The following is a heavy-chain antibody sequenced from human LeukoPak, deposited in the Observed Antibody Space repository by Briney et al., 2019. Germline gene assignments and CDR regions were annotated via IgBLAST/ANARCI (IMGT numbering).Heavy chain of an antibody. D-gene: IGHD5-12*01. CDR2: IYTSGST. V-gene: IGHV4-59*10. J-gene: IGHJ6*03. Sequence: SETLSLTCAVYGGSLSAYYWTWIRQPAGKGLEWIGRIYTSGSTNYNPSLKSRVTISVDTSKNQFSLKLSSVTAADTAVYYCARGLVPYYYMDVWGKGTTVTISS. CDR1: GGSLSAYY. CDR3: ARGLVPYYYMDV.